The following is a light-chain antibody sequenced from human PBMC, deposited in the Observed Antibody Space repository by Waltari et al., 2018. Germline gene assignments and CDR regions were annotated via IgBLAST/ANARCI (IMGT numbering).Light chain of an antibody. CDR2: DDS. V-gene: IGLV3-21*02. J-gene: IGLJ2*01. Sequence: SYVLTQPPSVSVAPGQTATIACGENNIGSKSVHWYQQKPGPAPVLGGYDDSNRPSGVTERFSGSNSGTATLTIGGVEGGDEADYYCQVWDSSDDHVVFGGGTKLTVL. CDR3: QVWDSSDDHVV. CDR1: NIGSKS.